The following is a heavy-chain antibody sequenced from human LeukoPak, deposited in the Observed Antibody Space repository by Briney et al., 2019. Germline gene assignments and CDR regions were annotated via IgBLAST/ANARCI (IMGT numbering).Heavy chain of an antibody. CDR3: ARRGVGYINWFDP. V-gene: IGHV5-10-1*04. CDR2: IDHSDSYT. CDR1: EYSSTRYW. D-gene: IGHD5-18*01. Sequence: GESLRISSKDSEYSSTRYWISWVRQLPGKGLEWMGRIDHSDSYTNYSPSFQGQVTISADTSNSNAYLQRSSLKASDTAMYYCARRGVGYINWFDPWGQGTLVTVSS. J-gene: IGHJ5*02.